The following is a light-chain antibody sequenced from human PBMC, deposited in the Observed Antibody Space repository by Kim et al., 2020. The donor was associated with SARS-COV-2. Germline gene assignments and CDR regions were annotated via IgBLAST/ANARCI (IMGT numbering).Light chain of an antibody. CDR2: NDN. CDR3: AAWDYSLKGWV. J-gene: IGLJ3*02. CDR1: RSNSGSNP. V-gene: IGLV1-44*01. Sequence: GQRVTVSCSGSRSNSGSNPVNWFQQVPGTAPKLFIYNDNQRPSGVPDRVSGSKSGTSASLAIGGLQSEDEAHYYCAAWDYSLKGWVFGGGTQLTVL.